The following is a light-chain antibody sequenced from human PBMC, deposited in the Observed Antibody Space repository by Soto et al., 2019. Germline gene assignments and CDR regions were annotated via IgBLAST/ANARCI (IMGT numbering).Light chain of an antibody. CDR2: DDS. CDR1: NIGSKS. Sequence: SYELTQPPSVSVAPGQTARITCGGNNIGSKSVHWYQQKPGQAPVLVVYDDSDRPSGIPERFSGSNSGDTATLTISRAEAGDEADYYCQVWDSSSDHSYVFGTGTKVTVL. V-gene: IGLV3-21*02. J-gene: IGLJ1*01. CDR3: QVWDSSSDHSYV.